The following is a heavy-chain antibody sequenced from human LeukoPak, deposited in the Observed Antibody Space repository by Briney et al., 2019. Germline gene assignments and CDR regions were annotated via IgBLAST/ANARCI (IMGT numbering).Heavy chain of an antibody. D-gene: IGHD3-22*01. V-gene: IGHV4-38-2*02. CDR2: IYHSGST. J-gene: IGHJ4*02. CDR3: AREVPPRDYYDSSGYYFDY. CDR1: GYSISSGYY. Sequence: SETLSLTCTVSGYSISSGYYWGWIRQPPGKGLEWIGSIYHSGSTYYNPSLKSRVTISVDTSKNQFSLKLSSVTAADTAVYYCAREVPPRDYYDSSGYYFDYWGQGTLVTVSS.